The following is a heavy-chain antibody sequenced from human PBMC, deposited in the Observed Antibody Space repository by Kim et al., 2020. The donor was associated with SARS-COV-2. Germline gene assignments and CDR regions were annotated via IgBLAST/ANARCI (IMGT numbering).Heavy chain of an antibody. V-gene: IGHV4-39*07. D-gene: IGHD3-3*01. CDR3: ARARFITIFGVVITGAFDY. Sequence: SRVTVSEDTAKNQFSLKLSSVTAADTAVYYCARARFITIFGVVITGAFDYWGQGTLVTVSS. J-gene: IGHJ4*02.